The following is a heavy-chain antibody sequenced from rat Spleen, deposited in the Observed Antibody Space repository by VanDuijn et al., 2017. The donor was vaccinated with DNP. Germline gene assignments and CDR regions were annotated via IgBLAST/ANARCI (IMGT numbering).Heavy chain of an antibody. V-gene: IGHV5-17*01. D-gene: IGHD5-1*01. CDR2: ISYDGSRT. J-gene: IGHJ2*01. CDR3: ARTGSYFDY. CDR1: GFTFSDYA. Sequence: EVQLVESGGGLVQPGNSLKLSCAASGFTFSDYAMAWVRQSPRQGLEWLATISYDGSRTYYRDSVKGRFTISRDNAKSTLYLQMDSLRSEDTATYYCARTGSYFDYWGQGVMVTVSS.